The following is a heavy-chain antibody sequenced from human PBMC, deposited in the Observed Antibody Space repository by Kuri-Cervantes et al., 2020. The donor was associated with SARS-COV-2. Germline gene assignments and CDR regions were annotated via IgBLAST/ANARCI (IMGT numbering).Heavy chain of an antibody. V-gene: IGHV1-18*01. Sequence: ASVKVSCKPSNYTLNIFLVTCVRQAPGEGLEWMTWITTYKSHTGDEQRLQGRVTITRDTSASTAYMELSSLRSEDTAVYYCARVGGSGNYYYYYGMDVWGQGTTVTVSS. CDR2: ITTYKSHT. D-gene: IGHD1-26*01. J-gene: IGHJ6*02. CDR1: NYTLNIFL. CDR3: ARVGGSGNYYYYYGMDV.